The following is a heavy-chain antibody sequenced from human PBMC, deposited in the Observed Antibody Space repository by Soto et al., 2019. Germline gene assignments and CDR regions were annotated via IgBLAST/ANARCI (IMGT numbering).Heavy chain of an antibody. Sequence: EVQLVQSGGDLVQPGGSLRLSCVASGFTFSTYWMTWVRQAPGMGLEWVAGIKEDASEEDYVDSVKGRFSISRDNAKNSLYLQLNSLRAEDTAVYYCATAISSPFSNFDSWGQGSQVAVSS. D-gene: IGHD2-2*01. CDR2: IKEDASEE. CDR1: GFTFSTYW. J-gene: IGHJ4*02. CDR3: ATAISSPFSNFDS. V-gene: IGHV3-7*01.